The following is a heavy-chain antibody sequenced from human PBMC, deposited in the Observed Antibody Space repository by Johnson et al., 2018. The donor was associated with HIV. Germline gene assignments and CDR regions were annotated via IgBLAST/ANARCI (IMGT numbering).Heavy chain of an antibody. CDR3: ARVYYYDSSGIDAFDI. V-gene: IGHV3-7*01. CDR2: IKQDGSEK. D-gene: IGHD3-22*01. CDR1: GFTFSSYW. J-gene: IGHJ3*02. Sequence: VQLVESGGGVVQPGRSLRLSCAASGFTFSSYWMSWVRQAPGKGLEWVANIKQDGSEKYYVDSVKGRFTISRDNAKNSLYLQMNSLRAEDTAVYYCARVYYYDSSGIDAFDIWGQGTMVTVSS.